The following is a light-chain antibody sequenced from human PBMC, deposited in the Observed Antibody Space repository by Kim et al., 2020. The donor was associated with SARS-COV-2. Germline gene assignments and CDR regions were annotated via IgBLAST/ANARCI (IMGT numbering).Light chain of an antibody. V-gene: IGKV1-17*01. Sequence: DIQMTQSPSSLSASVGDRVTITCRASQGIGNDLGWYQQKPGKAPKRLIYAASTLQSGVPSRISGSGSGTEFTLTISSLQPEDFASYYCLQYKNYPWTFGQGTKVDIK. CDR2: AAS. J-gene: IGKJ1*01. CDR3: LQYKNYPWT. CDR1: QGIGND.